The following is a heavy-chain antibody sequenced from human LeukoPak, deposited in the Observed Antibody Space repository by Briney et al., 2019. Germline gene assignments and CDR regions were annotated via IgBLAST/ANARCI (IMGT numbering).Heavy chain of an antibody. Sequence: GGSLRLSCAASGFTFSEYYMSWIRQAPGKGLEWVSYISSSGSNIYSADSVKGRFTISRAHPKNSLYLQMNRLRAEDTAVYYCARGIDASGWYDFDYWGQGTLVTVSS. V-gene: IGHV3-11*04. CDR3: ARGIDASGWYDFDY. D-gene: IGHD6-19*01. CDR2: ISSSGSNI. J-gene: IGHJ4*02. CDR1: GFTFSEYY.